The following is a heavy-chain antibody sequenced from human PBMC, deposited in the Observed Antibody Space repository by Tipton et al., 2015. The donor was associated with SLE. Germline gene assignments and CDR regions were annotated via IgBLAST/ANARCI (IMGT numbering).Heavy chain of an antibody. V-gene: IGHV4-59*08. Sequence: TLSLTCTVYGESFSASQWTWIRQPPGKGLEWIGEIYYSGSTNYNPPLRSRVTISQDASKNQVSLKLTSVTAADTAMYYCARHTGASGYDNWGRGTLLTVSS. J-gene: IGHJ4*02. CDR2: IYYSGST. CDR3: ARHTGASGYDN. D-gene: IGHD3-22*01. CDR1: GESFSASQ.